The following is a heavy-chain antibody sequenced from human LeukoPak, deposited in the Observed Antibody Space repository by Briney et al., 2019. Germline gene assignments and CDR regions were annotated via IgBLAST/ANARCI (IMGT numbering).Heavy chain of an antibody. Sequence: SETLSLTCTVSGGSISSYYWSWIRQPPGKGLEWIGYIYYSGSTNYNLSLKSRVAISVDTSKNQFSLKLSSVAAADTAVYYCARGWAFYYYGMDVWGQGTTVTVSS. D-gene: IGHD1-26*01. J-gene: IGHJ6*02. CDR3: ARGWAFYYYGMDV. CDR2: IYYSGST. CDR1: GGSISSYY. V-gene: IGHV4-59*01.